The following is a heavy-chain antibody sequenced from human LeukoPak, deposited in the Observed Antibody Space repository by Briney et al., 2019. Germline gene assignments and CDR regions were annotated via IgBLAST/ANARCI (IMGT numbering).Heavy chain of an antibody. CDR1: GFTFGQYA. J-gene: IGHJ3*02. V-gene: IGHV3-49*04. Sequence: PGGSLRLSCTASGFTFGQYAMCWVRQAPGKGLEWVGFIRSKAYGGTTEYAASVKGRFTISRDDSKSIAYLQMNSLKTEDTAVYYCTREGRSGQRAIDIWGQGTLVTVSS. D-gene: IGHD3-10*01. CDR3: TREGRSGQRAIDI. CDR2: IRSKAYGGTT.